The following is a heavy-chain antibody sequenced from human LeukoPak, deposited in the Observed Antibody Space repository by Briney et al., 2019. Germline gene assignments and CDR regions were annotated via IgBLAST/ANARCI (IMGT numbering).Heavy chain of an antibody. CDR3: ARDGWNVVVPAAIDAFDI. CDR1: GYTFISYG. D-gene: IGHD2-2*01. Sequence: ASVKVSCKASGYTFISYGISWVRQAPGQGLEWMGWISAYNGNTNYEQKLQGRVTMTTDTSTSTAYMELRSLRSDDTAVYYCARDGWNVVVPAAIDAFDIWGQGTMVTVSS. J-gene: IGHJ3*02. V-gene: IGHV1-18*01. CDR2: ISAYNGNT.